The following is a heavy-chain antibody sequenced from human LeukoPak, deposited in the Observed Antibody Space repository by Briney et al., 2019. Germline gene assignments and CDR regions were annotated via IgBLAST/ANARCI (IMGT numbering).Heavy chain of an antibody. J-gene: IGHJ4*02. CDR2: IYHSGST. D-gene: IGHD3-22*01. V-gene: IGHV4-4*02. CDR3: ARNFYDNTGNY. CDR1: GGSISSSNW. Sequence: SETLSLTCTVSGGSISSSNWWSWVRQPPGKGLEWIGEIYHSGSTNYNPSLKSRVTISVDKSKNQFSLKLSSVTAGDTAVYYCARNFYDNTGNYWGQGTLVTVSS.